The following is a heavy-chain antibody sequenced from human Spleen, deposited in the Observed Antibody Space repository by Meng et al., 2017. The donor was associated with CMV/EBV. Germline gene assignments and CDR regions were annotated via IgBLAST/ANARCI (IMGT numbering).Heavy chain of an antibody. CDR3: ARDVGSLLWFGELWGDACDI. J-gene: IGHJ3*02. V-gene: IGHV3-21*01. D-gene: IGHD3-10*01. CDR1: GCTFSSYS. CDR2: ISSSSSYI. Sequence: EVQLVESGGGLVKPGGSLRLSGSASGCTFSSYSMNWVRQAPGKGLEWVSSISSSSSYIYYADSVKGRFTISRDNAKNSLYLQMNSLRAEDTAVYYCARDVGSLLWFGELWGDACDIWGQGTMVTVSS.